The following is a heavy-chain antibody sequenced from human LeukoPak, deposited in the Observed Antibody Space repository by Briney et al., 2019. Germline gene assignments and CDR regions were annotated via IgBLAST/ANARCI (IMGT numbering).Heavy chain of an antibody. D-gene: IGHD4-11*01. V-gene: IGHV4-34*01. J-gene: IGHJ6*03. CDR2: INHSGNT. Sequence: NASETLSLTCSVYGGSFSGYYWNWIRQPPGKGPEWIGDINHSGNTNYNPSLKSRVTISVDTAKNQFSLNLSSVTAADTAVYYCAGEGHMTTGDMDVWGKGTTVTVSS. CDR1: GGSFSGYY. CDR3: AGEGHMTTGDMDV.